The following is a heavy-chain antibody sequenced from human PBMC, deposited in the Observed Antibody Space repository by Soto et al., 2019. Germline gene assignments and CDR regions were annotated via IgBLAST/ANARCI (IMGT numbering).Heavy chain of an antibody. CDR3: ARPHYYGSGSYYLRSYYFDY. CDR1: GWSFSGYY. V-gene: IGHV4-34*01. CDR2: INHSGST. J-gene: IGHJ4*02. Sequence: SETLSLTCAVYGWSFSGYYWSWIRQPPGKGLEWIGEINHSGSTNYNPSLKSRVTISVDTSKNQFSLKLSSVTAADTAVYYCARPHYYGSGSYYLRSYYFDYWGQGTLVTVSS. D-gene: IGHD3-10*01.